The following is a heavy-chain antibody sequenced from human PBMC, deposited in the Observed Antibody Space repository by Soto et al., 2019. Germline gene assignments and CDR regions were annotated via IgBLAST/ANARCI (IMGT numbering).Heavy chain of an antibody. Sequence: XGTLALTCTVSGGSISNFYWNWIRQPSGKALEWIGRIYTSGSTNYNPSLKSRVTMSVDTSTNQFSLKLGSVTAADTAVYYCARDVQSGYTYGYDWIDPWGQGTLVTVSS. V-gene: IGHV4-4*07. J-gene: IGHJ5*02. D-gene: IGHD5-18*01. CDR3: ARDVQSGYTYGYDWIDP. CDR1: GGSISNFY. CDR2: IYTSGST.